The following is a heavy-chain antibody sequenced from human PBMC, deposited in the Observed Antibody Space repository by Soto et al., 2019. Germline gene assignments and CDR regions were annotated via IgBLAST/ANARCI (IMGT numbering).Heavy chain of an antibody. CDR3: ARVGGYSYGDNFDY. V-gene: IGHV3-11*06. CDR1: GFTFSDYY. D-gene: IGHD5-18*01. Sequence: GGSLRLSCAASGFTFSDYYMSWIRQAPGKGLEWVSYISSSSSYTNYADSVKGRFTISRDNAKNSLYLQMNSLRAEDTAVYYCARVGGYSYGDNFDYWGQGTLVTVSS. J-gene: IGHJ4*02. CDR2: ISSSSSYT.